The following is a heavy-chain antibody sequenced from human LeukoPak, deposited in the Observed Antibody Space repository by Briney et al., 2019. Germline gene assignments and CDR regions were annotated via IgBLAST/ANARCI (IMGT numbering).Heavy chain of an antibody. V-gene: IGHV3-21*01. Sequence: PGGSLRLSCAAPGFTFASYSMTWVRQAPGKGLEWVSSISGDSTYIYNAGSVKGRFTISRDNAQASLYLQMISLRADDTAVYYCARVSGRLERQSDLDYWGQGTLVIVSS. D-gene: IGHD1-1*01. CDR2: ISGDSTYI. CDR1: GFTFASYS. CDR3: ARVSGRLERQSDLDY. J-gene: IGHJ4*02.